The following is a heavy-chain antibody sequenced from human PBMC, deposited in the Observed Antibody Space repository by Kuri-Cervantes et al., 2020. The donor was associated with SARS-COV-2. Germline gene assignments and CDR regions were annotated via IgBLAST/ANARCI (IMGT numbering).Heavy chain of an antibody. CDR3: AREVGYSYGYYYYYYGMDV. CDR1: GGSISSSSYY. CDR2: IYYSGST. J-gene: IGHJ6*02. V-gene: IGHV4-39*07. D-gene: IGHD5-18*01. Sequence: SETLSLTCTVSGGSISSSSYYWGWIRQPPGKGLEWIGSIYYSGSTYYNPSLKSRVTISVDTSKNQFSLKLSSVTAADTAVYYCAREVGYSYGYYYYYYGMDVWGQGTTVTVSS.